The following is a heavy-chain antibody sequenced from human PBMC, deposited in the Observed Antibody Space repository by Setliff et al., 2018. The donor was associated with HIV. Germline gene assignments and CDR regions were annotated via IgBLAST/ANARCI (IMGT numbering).Heavy chain of an antibody. CDR1: RYTFTSYG. CDR3: ARNAVGETDFDY. D-gene: IGHD1-26*01. J-gene: IGHJ4*02. Sequence: GASVKVSCKASRYTFTSYGISWVRQAPGQGLEWMGWIIAGNGDTRYSKNFRDRVTFTQDTSASTAYMELSSLRSDDTAVYYCARNAVGETDFDYWGQGTLVTVSS. V-gene: IGHV1-18*01. CDR2: IIAGNGDT.